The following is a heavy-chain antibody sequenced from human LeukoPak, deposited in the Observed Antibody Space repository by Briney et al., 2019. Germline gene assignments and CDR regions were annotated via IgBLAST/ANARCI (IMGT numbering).Heavy chain of an antibody. CDR1: GFTFSSYA. D-gene: IGHD3-22*01. V-gene: IGHV3-23*01. CDR3: AKDTTYYYDSSGDYFDY. CDR2: ISGSGGST. Sequence: GGSLRLSCAASGFTFSSYAMSWVRQAPGKGLEWVSAISGSGGSTYYADSVKGRFTTSRDNSKNTLYLQMNSLRAEDTAVYYCAKDTTYYYDSSGDYFDYWGQGTLVTVSS. J-gene: IGHJ4*02.